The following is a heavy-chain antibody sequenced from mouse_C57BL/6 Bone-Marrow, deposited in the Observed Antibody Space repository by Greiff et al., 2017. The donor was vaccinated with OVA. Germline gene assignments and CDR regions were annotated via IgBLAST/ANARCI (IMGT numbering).Heavy chain of an antibody. J-gene: IGHJ3*01. Sequence: EVNVVESEGGLVQPGSSMKLSCTASGFTFSDYYMAWVRQVPEKGLEWVANINYDGSSTYYLDSLKSRFIISRDNAKNILYLQMSSLKSEDTATYYCAREAWFAYWGQGTLVTVSA. CDR3: AREAWFAY. CDR1: GFTFSDYY. CDR2: INYDGSST. V-gene: IGHV5-16*01.